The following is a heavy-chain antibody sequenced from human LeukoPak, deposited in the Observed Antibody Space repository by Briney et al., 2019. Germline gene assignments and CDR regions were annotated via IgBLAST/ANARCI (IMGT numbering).Heavy chain of an antibody. CDR2: INHSGST. V-gene: IGHV4-34*01. CDR1: GGSFSGYY. CDR3: ARDRRIQLWTMGLYYFDY. J-gene: IGHJ4*02. Sequence: SETLSLTCAVYGGSFSGYYWSWIRQPPGKGLEWIGEINHSGSTNYNPSLKSRVTISVDTSKNRFSLKLSSVTAADTAVYYCARDRRIQLWTMGLYYFDYWGQGTLVTVSS. D-gene: IGHD5-18*01.